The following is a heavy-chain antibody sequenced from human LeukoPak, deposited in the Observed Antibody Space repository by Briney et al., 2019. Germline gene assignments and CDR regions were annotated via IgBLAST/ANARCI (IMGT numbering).Heavy chain of an antibody. CDR1: GYTFTGYY. V-gene: IGHV1-2*04. CDR3: ARGAPYGSGSYSDY. CDR2: INPNSGGT. Sequence: ASVKVSCKASGYTFTGYYMHWVRQAPGQGLEWMGWINPNSGGTNYAQKFQGWVTMTRDTSISTAYMELSRLRSDDTAVYYCARGAPYGSGSYSDYWGQGTLVTVSS. J-gene: IGHJ4*02. D-gene: IGHD3-10*01.